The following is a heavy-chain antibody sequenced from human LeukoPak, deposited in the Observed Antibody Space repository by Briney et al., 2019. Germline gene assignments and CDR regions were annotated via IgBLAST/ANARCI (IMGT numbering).Heavy chain of an antibody. V-gene: IGHV4-59*08. CDR1: GGSISSYY. CDR3: AMDSSSWSVFDY. CDR2: IYYSGST. J-gene: IGHJ4*02. D-gene: IGHD6-13*01. Sequence: SETLSLTCTVSGGSISSYYWSWIRQPPGKGLEWIGYIYYSGSTNYNPSLKSRVTISVDTSKNQFSLKLSSVTAADTAVYYCAMDSSSWSVFDYWGQGTLVTVSS.